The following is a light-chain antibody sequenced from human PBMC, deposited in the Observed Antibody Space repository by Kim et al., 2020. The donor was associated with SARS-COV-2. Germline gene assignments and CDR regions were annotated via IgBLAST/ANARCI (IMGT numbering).Light chain of an antibody. Sequence: GESITISSPGTSSSVGCYNYVAWYQQHPGKAPKLMISDVNTLPSGVSNRFSGSRSGNTASLTISGLQAEDEADYYCSSYTSSSTLIFGGGTQLTVL. V-gene: IGLV2-14*03. J-gene: IGLJ2*01. CDR1: SSSVGCYNY. CDR3: SSYTSSSTLI. CDR2: DVN.